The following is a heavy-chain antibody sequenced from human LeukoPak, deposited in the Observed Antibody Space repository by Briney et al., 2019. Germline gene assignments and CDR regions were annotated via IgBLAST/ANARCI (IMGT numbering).Heavy chain of an antibody. Sequence: ASVKVSCKASGYTFTSYYMHWVRQAPGQGLEWMGWISAYNGNTNYAQKLQGRVTMTTDTSTSTAYMELRSLRSDDTAVYYCARGYCSGGSCYSSYGMDVWGQGTTVTVSS. V-gene: IGHV1-18*04. D-gene: IGHD2-15*01. J-gene: IGHJ6*02. CDR1: GYTFTSYY. CDR3: ARGYCSGGSCYSSYGMDV. CDR2: ISAYNGNT.